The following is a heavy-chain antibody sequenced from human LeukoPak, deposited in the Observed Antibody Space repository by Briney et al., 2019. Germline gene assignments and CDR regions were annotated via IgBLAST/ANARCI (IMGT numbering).Heavy chain of an antibody. CDR1: GFMFSSHT. CDR3: ARGVYSLDY. D-gene: IGHD4-11*01. CDR2: ISSSGSTI. Sequence: GGSLRLSCAASGFMFSSHTMHWVRQAPGKGLEWVSYISSSGSTIYYADSVKGRFTISRDNAKNSLYLQVNSLRAEDTAVYYCARGVYSLDYWGQGTLVTVSS. V-gene: IGHV3-48*04. J-gene: IGHJ4*02.